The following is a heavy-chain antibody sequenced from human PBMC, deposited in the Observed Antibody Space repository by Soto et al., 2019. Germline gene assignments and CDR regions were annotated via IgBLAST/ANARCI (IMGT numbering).Heavy chain of an antibody. CDR1: GVTFSSYG. CDR2: IIPIFGTT. Sequence: QVQLVQSGAEVKKPGSSVKVSCKASGVTFSSYGISWVRQAPGQGLEFMGGIIPIFGTTNYEHKFRGRVTFTADESTNTTYMELTSQRSEDTAVYYCARASGRGWYNWFDPWGQGTLVTVSS. CDR3: ARASGRGWYNWFDP. D-gene: IGHD6-19*01. V-gene: IGHV1-69*01. J-gene: IGHJ5*02.